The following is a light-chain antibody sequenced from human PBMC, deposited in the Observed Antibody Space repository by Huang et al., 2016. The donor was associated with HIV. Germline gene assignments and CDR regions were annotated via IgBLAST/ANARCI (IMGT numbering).Light chain of an antibody. CDR1: QSVRDK. V-gene: IGKV3-15*01. J-gene: IGKJ2*03. CDR2: GAS. Sequence: EVVMTQSPATLSVSPGERVTLSCRASQSVRDKLAWYQQKPGHSPRLLIFGASSRGPGIVDRFSGSGSGTDFTLTISSLQSEDFAVYYCQHYDHWPHSFGQGTKVEIK. CDR3: QHYDHWPHS.